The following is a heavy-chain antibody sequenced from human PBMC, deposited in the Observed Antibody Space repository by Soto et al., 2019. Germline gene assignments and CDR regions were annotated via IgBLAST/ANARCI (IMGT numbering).Heavy chain of an antibody. V-gene: IGHV4-59*08. CDR2: IYYSGST. D-gene: IGHD6-6*01. CDR1: GGSISSYY. J-gene: IGHJ5*02. Sequence: SETLSLTCTVSGGSISSYYWSWIRQPPGKGLEWIGYIYYSGSTNYNPSLKSRVTISVDTSKNQFSLKLSSVTGADTAVYYCARHQAVFSALKHEYSSSNWFDPWGQGTLVTVSS. CDR3: ARHQAVFSALKHEYSSSNWFDP.